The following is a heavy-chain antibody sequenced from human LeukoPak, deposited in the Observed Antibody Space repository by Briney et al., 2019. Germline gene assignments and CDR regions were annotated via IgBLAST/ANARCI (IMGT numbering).Heavy chain of an antibody. D-gene: IGHD3-10*01. CDR3: AKRGIVIRGILIIGFHKEAYYFDN. CDR1: GITVSNYA. J-gene: IGHJ4*02. Sequence: GGSLRLSCVVSGITVSNYAINWVRQAPGKGLEWVSGISGSAGGTKYADSVKGRFTISRDNSLNTIYLQMNSLRAEDTAVYFCAKRGIVIRGILIIGFHKEAYYFDNWGQGILVTVSS. V-gene: IGHV3-23*01. CDR2: ISGSAGGT.